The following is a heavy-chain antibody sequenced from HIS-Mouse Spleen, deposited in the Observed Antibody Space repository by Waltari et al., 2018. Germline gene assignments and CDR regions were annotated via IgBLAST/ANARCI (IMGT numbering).Heavy chain of an antibody. D-gene: IGHD3-3*01. CDR1: AGSISSYY. J-gene: IGHJ4*02. V-gene: IGHV4-59*01. CDR3: ARAYDFWSGFDY. CDR2: IYYSGST. Sequence: QVQLQESGPGLVKPSETLSLTCTVSAGSISSYYWTWIRQPPGKGLEWIGYIYYSGSTNYNPSLKSRVTISVDTSKNQFSLKLSSVTAADTAVYYCARAYDFWSGFDYWGQGTLVTVSS.